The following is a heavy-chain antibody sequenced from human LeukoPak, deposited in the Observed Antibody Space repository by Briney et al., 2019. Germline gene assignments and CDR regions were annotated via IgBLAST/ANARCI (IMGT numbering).Heavy chain of an antibody. D-gene: IGHD6-19*01. V-gene: IGHV5-51*01. CDR2: IYPGDSDT. CDR3: ARLDEGKSSGWDFGYYGMDV. Sequence: PGESLKISCKGSGYSFTSYWIGWVRQMPGKGLEWMGIIYPGDSDTRYSPSFQGQVTISADKSISTAYLQWSSLKASDTAMYYCARLDEGKSSGWDFGYYGMDVWGQGTTVTVSS. CDR1: GYSFTSYW. J-gene: IGHJ6*02.